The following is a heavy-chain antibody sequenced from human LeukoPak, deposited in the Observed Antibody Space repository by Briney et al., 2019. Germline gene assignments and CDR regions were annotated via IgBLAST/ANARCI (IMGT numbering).Heavy chain of an antibody. J-gene: IGHJ4*02. CDR1: GGSISSYY. CDR2: IYYSGST. V-gene: IGHV4-59*08. CDR3: ARSTPSHESWDY. Sequence: SETLSLTCTVSGGSISSYYRSWIRQPPGKGLEWIGYIYYSGSTNYNPSLKSRVTISVDTSMNQFSLKLSSVTAADTAVYYCARSTPSHESWDYWGQGTLVTVSS.